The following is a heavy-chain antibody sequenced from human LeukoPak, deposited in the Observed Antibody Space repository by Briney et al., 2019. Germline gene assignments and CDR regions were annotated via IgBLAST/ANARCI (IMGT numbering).Heavy chain of an antibody. CDR2: ISSNGGST. J-gene: IGHJ4*02. V-gene: IGHV3-64*01. D-gene: IGHD3-22*01. CDR3: ARALATYYYDSSGYYGLDY. Sequence: GGSLRLSCAASGFTFSSYAMHWVRQAPGKGLEYVSAISSNGGSTYYANSVKGRFTISRDNSKNTLYLQMGSLRAEDMAVYYCARALATYYYDSSGYYGLDYWGQGTLVTVSS. CDR1: GFTFSSYA.